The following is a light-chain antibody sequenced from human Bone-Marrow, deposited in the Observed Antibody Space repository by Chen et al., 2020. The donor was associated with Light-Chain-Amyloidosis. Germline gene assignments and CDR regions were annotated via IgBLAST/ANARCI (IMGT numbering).Light chain of an antibody. J-gene: IGKJ4*01. V-gene: IGKV3-20*01. CDR2: GSS. Sequence: EIVLTQSPGTLSLSPGEGANLSCRASQTISSNYLTWYQQKFGQAPRLLIYGSSSRATSIPDRFTGSGSGTDFTLTINRLEPEDLAMYCCQEYGTSPLTFGGGTKVEI. CDR3: QEYGTSPLT. CDR1: QTISSNY.